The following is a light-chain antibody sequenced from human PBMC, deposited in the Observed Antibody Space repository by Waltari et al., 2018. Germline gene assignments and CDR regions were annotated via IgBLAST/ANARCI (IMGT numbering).Light chain of an antibody. Sequence: SALTQPASVSASPGQSIAIPCTATNPDLHNFNFVSWYQQYPGDAARLLIYDVNVRASGISNRFSGSKSGNTASLTISGLQAEDEADYYCCSFTTRRTYVFGTGTKVTVL. CDR3: CSFTTRRTYV. V-gene: IGLV2-14*03. CDR2: DVN. CDR1: NPDLHNFNF. J-gene: IGLJ1*01.